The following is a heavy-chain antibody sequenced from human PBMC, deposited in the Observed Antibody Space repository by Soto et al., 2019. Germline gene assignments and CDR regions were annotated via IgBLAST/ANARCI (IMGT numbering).Heavy chain of an antibody. D-gene: IGHD2-8*01. J-gene: IGHJ6*02. CDR2: INPSGGST. Sequence: ASVKVFCKASGYTFTSYYMHWVRQATGQGLEWMGIINPSGGSTSYAQKFQGRVTMTRDTSTSTVYMELSSLRSEDTAVYYCARDKGYCTNGVCFGSGQGSYYYYGMDVWGQGTTVTVSS. CDR3: ARDKGYCTNGVCFGSGQGSYYYYGMDV. V-gene: IGHV1-46*01. CDR1: GYTFTSYY.